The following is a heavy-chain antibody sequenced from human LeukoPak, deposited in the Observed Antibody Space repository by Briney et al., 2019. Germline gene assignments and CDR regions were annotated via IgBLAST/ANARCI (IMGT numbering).Heavy chain of an antibody. D-gene: IGHD1-7*01. CDR3: AKGNSLDQRTYDD. Sequence: GGSLRLSHAASGFTFNNYAMAWVRQPPRKGLEWVSSIGGGGTDTHYGDSVKGRFTISRDNSKNTLYLQMNSLRAEDTAVYYCAKGNSLDQRTYDDWGQGTLVTFSS. V-gene: IGHV3-23*01. J-gene: IGHJ4*02. CDR2: IGGGGTDT. CDR1: GFTFNNYA.